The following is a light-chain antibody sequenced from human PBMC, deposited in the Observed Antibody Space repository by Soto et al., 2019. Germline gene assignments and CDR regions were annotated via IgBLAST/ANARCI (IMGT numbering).Light chain of an antibody. CDR1: SSDVGGYNY. J-gene: IGLJ2*01. V-gene: IGLV2-8*01. CDR3: SSYAGSNIVV. Sequence: QSVLTQPPSASGSPGQSVTSSCTGSSSDVGGYNYVSWYQQHPGKAPKLMIYDVSKRPSGVPDRFSGSKSGNTASLTVSGLQAEDEADYYCSSYAGSNIVVFGGGTKLTVL. CDR2: DVS.